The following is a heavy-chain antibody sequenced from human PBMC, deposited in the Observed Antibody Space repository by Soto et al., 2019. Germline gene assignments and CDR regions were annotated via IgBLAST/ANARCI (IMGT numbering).Heavy chain of an antibody. J-gene: IGHJ6*02. D-gene: IGHD2-8*01. CDR3: ARVSPYCTNGVCPDYGMDV. Sequence: SQTLSLTCAISGDSVSSNSAAWNWIRQSPSRGLEWLGRTYYRSKWYNDYAVSVKSRITINPDTSKNQFSLQLNSVTPEDTAVYYCARVSPYCTNGVCPDYGMDVWGQGTTVTV. CDR1: GDSVSSNSAA. CDR2: TYYRSKWYN. V-gene: IGHV6-1*01.